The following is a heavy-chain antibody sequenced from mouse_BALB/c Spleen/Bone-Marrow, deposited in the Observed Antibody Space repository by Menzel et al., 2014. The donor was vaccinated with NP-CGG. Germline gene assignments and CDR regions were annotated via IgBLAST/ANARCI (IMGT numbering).Heavy chain of an antibody. J-gene: IGHJ2*01. V-gene: IGHV14-3*02. CDR3: ARYRLGTYFDY. D-gene: IGHD2-14*01. Sequence: EVQLQQSGAELVKPGASVRLSCTASGLNIKDTYMHWVKQRPEQGLEWIGRIDPANGNTKYDPKFQGKATITADTSSNTAHLQLSSLTSEDTAVYYCARYRLGTYFDYWGQGTTLTVSS. CDR2: IDPANGNT. CDR1: GLNIKDTY.